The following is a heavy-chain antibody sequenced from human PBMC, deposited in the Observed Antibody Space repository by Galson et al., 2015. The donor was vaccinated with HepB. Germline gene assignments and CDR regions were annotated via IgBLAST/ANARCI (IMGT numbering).Heavy chain of an antibody. Sequence: SLGLSCAASGVTFRHSAISWVRQAPGRGLEWVASISHTGSDTYYAEYVKGRVTISIDHSKNTLNLQMNSLRAEDTAVYYCAKDRWSSYYKDYWGQGTLVIVSS. D-gene: IGHD3-3*01. CDR1: GVTFRHSA. CDR2: ISHTGSDT. V-gene: IGHV3-23*01. CDR3: AKDRWSSYYKDY. J-gene: IGHJ4*02.